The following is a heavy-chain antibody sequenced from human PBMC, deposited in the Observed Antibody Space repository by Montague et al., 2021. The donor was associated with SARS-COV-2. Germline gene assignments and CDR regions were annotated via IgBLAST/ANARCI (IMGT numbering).Heavy chain of an antibody. J-gene: IGHJ4*02. V-gene: IGHV4-59*01. CDR3: ARSRENYNILTGYPYYFDY. Sequence: SGTLSLTCTVSGGSISRYYWNWIRQPPGKGLEWIAYIYYSGSTNYNPSLKSRVTISVDTSKNQFSLKLSSVTAADTAVYYCARSRENYNILTGYPYYFDYWGQGTLVTVSS. D-gene: IGHD3-9*01. CDR2: IYYSGST. CDR1: GGSISRYY.